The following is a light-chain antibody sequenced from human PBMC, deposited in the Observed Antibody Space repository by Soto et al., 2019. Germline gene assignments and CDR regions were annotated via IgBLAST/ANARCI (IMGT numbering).Light chain of an antibody. Sequence: AIQMTQSPSSLSASVGDRFTITCRASQGIRNDLGWYQQKPGKTPKLLIYAASSLPSGVPSRFSGSGSGTDFTLNISSLQPEDFATYYCLQAYNYPLTFGQGTKVDIK. CDR3: LQAYNYPLT. CDR2: AAS. CDR1: QGIRND. J-gene: IGKJ1*01. V-gene: IGKV1-6*01.